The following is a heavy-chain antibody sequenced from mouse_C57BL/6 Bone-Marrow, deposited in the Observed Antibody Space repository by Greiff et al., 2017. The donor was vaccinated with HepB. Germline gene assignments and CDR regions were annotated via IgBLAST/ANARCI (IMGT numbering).Heavy chain of an antibody. J-gene: IGHJ2*01. D-gene: IGHD3-2*02. CDR2: IHPNSGST. Sequence: VQLQQPGAELVKPGASVKLSCKASGYTFTSYWMHWVKQRPGQGLEWIGMIHPNSGSTNYNEKFKSKATLTVDKSSSTAYMQLSSLTSEDSAVYYCARWGTAQATHFDYWGQGTTLTVSS. V-gene: IGHV1-64*01. CDR3: ARWGTAQATHFDY. CDR1: GYTFTSYW.